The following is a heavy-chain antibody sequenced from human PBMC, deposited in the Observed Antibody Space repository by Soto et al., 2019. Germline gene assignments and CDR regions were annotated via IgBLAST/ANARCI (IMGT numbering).Heavy chain of an antibody. CDR2: MNPNSGNT. V-gene: IGHV1-8*01. J-gene: IGHJ6*02. CDR1: GYTFTSYD. CDR3: ARGDSFDSSSYYYYGMDV. Sequence: ASVKVSCKASGYTFTSYDINWVRQATGQGLEWMGWMNPNSGNTGYAQKFQGGVTMTRNTSISTAYMELSSLRSEDTAVYYCARGDSFDSSSYYYYGMDVWGQGTTVTVSS. D-gene: IGHD6-6*01.